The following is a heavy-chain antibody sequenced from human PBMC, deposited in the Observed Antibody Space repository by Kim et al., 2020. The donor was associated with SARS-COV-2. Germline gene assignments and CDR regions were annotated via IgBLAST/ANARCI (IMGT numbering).Heavy chain of an antibody. J-gene: IGHJ6*03. CDR3: AGGLRLGELSLYPYYYYYYMDV. D-gene: IGHD3-16*02. CDR1: GFTFSSYE. CDR2: ISSSGSTI. V-gene: IGHV3-48*03. Sequence: GGSLRLSCAASGFTFSSYEMNWVRQAPGKGLDWVSYISSSGSTIYYADSVKGRFTISRDNAKNSLYLQMNSLRAEDTAVYYCAGGLRLGELSLYPYYYYYYMDVWGKGTTVTVSS.